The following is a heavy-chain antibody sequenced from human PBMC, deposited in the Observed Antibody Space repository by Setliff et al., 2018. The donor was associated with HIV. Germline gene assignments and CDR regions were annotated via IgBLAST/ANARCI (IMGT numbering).Heavy chain of an antibody. Sequence: ASVKVSCKASGYSFINYGISWVRQAPGQGLEWMGWISAYTGHTDYASRLLGRVTLTTDTSTSTAYMELRSLTSDDTAVYYCARPAATWDFDYWGQGTLVTVSS. CDR1: GYSFINYG. CDR2: ISAYTGHT. V-gene: IGHV1-18*01. CDR3: ARPAATWDFDY. D-gene: IGHD2-2*01. J-gene: IGHJ4*02.